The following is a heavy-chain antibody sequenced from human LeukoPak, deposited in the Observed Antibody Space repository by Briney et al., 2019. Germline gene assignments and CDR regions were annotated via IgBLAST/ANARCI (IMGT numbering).Heavy chain of an antibody. CDR2: IYTSGST. D-gene: IGHD6-19*01. CDR1: GDSISSGSYY. CDR3: ASLSSGWYGY. J-gene: IGHJ4*02. Sequence: PSQTLSLTCTVSGDSISSGSYYWSWIRQPAGKGLEWIGRIYTSGSTNYNPSLKSRVTISVDTSKNQFSLKLSSVTAADTAVYYCASLSSGWYGYWGQGTLVTVSS. V-gene: IGHV4-61*02.